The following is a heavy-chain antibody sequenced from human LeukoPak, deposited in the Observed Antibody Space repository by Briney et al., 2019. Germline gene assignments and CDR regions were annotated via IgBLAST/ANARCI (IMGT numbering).Heavy chain of an antibody. CDR3: AHIFGELLYAHFDY. Sequence: SGPTLVKPTQTLTLTCTFSGFSLSTSGVGVGWIRQPPGKALEWLALIYWDDDKRYSPSLKSRLTITKATSKNQVVLTMTNMDPVDTATYYCAHIFGELLYAHFDYWGQGTLVTVSS. CDR1: GFSLSTSGVG. D-gene: IGHD3-10*01. CDR2: IYWDDDK. V-gene: IGHV2-5*02. J-gene: IGHJ4*02.